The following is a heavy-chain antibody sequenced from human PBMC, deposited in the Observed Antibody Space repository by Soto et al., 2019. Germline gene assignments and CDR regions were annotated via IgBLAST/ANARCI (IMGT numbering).Heavy chain of an antibody. CDR3: ARDPSYYYDSSGYYSDY. D-gene: IGHD3-22*01. CDR2: IYSGGST. Sequence: GGSLRLSWAASGFTVSSNYMIWVRQATGKGLEWVSVIYSGGSTYYADSVKGRFTISRDNSKNTLYLQMNSLRAEDTAVYYCARDPSYYYDSSGYYSDYWGQGTLVTVSS. V-gene: IGHV3-66*01. CDR1: GFTVSSNY. J-gene: IGHJ4*02.